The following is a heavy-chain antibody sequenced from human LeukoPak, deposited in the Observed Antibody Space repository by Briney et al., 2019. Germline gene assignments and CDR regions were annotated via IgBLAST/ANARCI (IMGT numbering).Heavy chain of an antibody. CDR3: ARGVSSSSWYSEYYYFDY. CDR1: GGSFSGYY. V-gene: IGHV4-34*01. D-gene: IGHD6-13*01. J-gene: IGHJ4*02. Sequence: SETLSLTCAVYGGSFSGYYWSWIRQPPGKGLEWIGEINHSGSTNYNPSLKSRVIISVDTSKNQFSLKLSSVTAADTAVYYCARGVSSSSWYSEYYYFDYWGQGTLVTVSS. CDR2: INHSGST.